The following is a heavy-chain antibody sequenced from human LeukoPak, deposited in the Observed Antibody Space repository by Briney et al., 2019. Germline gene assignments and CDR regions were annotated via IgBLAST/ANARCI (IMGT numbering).Heavy chain of an antibody. Sequence: SQTLSLTCTVSGGSISSGGYYWSWIRQHPGKGLEWIGYIYYSGSTYYNPSLKSRVTISVDTSKNQFSLKLSSVTAADTAVYYCARVGEYYDSSGYPHYYFDYWGQGTLVTVSS. J-gene: IGHJ4*02. CDR2: IYYSGST. V-gene: IGHV4-31*03. CDR1: GGSISSGGYY. D-gene: IGHD3-22*01. CDR3: ARVGEYYDSSGYPHYYFDY.